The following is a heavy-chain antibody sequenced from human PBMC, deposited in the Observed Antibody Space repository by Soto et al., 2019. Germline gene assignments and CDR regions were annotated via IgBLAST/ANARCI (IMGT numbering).Heavy chain of an antibody. CDR2: IKQDGIEK. Sequence: EVQLVESGGGLVQPGGSLRLSCAASGFTFSRYWMSWVRHAPGKGLEWVANIKQDGIEKYYVDSVKGRFTISRDNAKNSLYLQMNSLRYEDTSVYYCARDGPNGYYDSSGYYYRDAFDIWGQGTMVTVSS. CDR3: ARDGPNGYYDSSGYYYRDAFDI. D-gene: IGHD3-22*01. J-gene: IGHJ3*02. CDR1: GFTFSRYW. V-gene: IGHV3-7*01.